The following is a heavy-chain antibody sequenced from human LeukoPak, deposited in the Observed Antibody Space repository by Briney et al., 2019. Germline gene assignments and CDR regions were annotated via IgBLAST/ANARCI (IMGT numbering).Heavy chain of an antibody. V-gene: IGHV5-51*01. D-gene: IGHD1-7*01. J-gene: IGHJ5*02. Sequence: GESLKISCKGSGYSFTSYWIGWVRQMPGKGLEWMGIIYPGDSDTRYSPSLQGQVTISADKSISTAYLQWSSLKASDTAMYYCARGHSGITGTTTIRFDPWGQGTLVTVSS. CDR2: IYPGDSDT. CDR1: GYSFTSYW. CDR3: ARGHSGITGTTTIRFDP.